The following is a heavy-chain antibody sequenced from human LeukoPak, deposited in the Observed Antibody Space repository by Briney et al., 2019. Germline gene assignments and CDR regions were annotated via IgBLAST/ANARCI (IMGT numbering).Heavy chain of an antibody. CDR1: GFTFSSYA. D-gene: IGHD5-18*01. Sequence: GRSLRLSCADSGFTFSSYAMHWVRQAPGKGLEWVAVISYDGSNKYYADSVKGRFTISRDNSKNALYLQMDSLRADDTAVYYCAGVDAAMPDAFDIWGQGTTVTVSS. CDR2: ISYDGSNK. V-gene: IGHV3-30*04. J-gene: IGHJ3*02. CDR3: AGVDAAMPDAFDI.